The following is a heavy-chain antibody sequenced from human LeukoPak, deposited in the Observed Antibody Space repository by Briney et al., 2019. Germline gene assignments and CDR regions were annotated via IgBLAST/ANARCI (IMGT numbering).Heavy chain of an antibody. CDR1: GFTFSSYW. J-gene: IGHJ4*02. CDR2: IKQDGSEK. CDR3: ARSYYYDSSGPGDY. D-gene: IGHD3-22*01. Sequence: PGGSLRLSCAASGFTFSSYWMSWVRQAPGKGLERVANIKQDGSEKYYVDSVKGRFTISRDNAKNSLYLQMNSLRAEDTAVYYCARSYYYDSSGPGDYWGQGTLVTVSS. V-gene: IGHV3-7*01.